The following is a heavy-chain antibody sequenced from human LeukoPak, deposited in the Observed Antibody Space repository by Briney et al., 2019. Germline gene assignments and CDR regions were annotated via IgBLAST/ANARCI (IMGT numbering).Heavy chain of an antibody. CDR2: ISGSGDP. D-gene: IGHD3-10*01. CDR1: GFTFSNSA. CDR3: AKVPYGSGSYSTLDY. J-gene: IGHJ4*02. V-gene: IGHV3-23*01. Sequence: PGGSLRLSCASSGFTFSNSAMTWVRQAPGKGLEWVSAISGSGDPYYADSVKGRFAISRDNSRNTLYLQMFSLTAEDTAVYYCAKVPYGSGSYSTLDYWGQGTLVTVSS.